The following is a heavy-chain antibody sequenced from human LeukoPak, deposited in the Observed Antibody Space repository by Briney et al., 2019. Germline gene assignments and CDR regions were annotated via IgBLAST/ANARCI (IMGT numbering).Heavy chain of an antibody. D-gene: IGHD4-17*01. CDR3: ARDTLYGDSGAFDI. Sequence: GGSLRLSCAASGFTFSSYSMNWVRQAPGKGLEWVSSISSSSSYIYYADSVKGRFTISRDNAKNSLYPQMNSLRAEDTAVYYCARDTLYGDSGAFDIWGQGTMVTVSS. CDR1: GFTFSSYS. CDR2: ISSSSSYI. V-gene: IGHV3-21*01. J-gene: IGHJ3*02.